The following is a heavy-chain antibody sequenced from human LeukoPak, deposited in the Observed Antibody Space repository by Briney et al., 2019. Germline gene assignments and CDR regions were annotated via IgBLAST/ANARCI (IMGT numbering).Heavy chain of an antibody. Sequence: GGSLRLSCAASGFTFSSYAMSWVRQAPGKGLGWVSGISGSGGSTYYADSVEGRFTISRDNSKNTLYLQMNSLRVEDTAVYYCAKDRPSYYYDSSGYHWGQGTLVTVSS. D-gene: IGHD3-22*01. J-gene: IGHJ4*02. CDR3: AKDRPSYYYDSSGYH. V-gene: IGHV3-23*01. CDR2: ISGSGGST. CDR1: GFTFSSYA.